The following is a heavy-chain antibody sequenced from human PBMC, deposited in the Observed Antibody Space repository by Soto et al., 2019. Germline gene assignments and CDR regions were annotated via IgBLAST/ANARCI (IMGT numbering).Heavy chain of an antibody. Sequence: EVQLLESGGLVQPGGSLRLSCAASGFTFSSYAMSWVRQAPGKGLEWVSAISGSGGSTYYADSVKGRFTISRDNSKNTLYLQMNSLRAEDTAVYYCAKDDYGGNSYWYFDLWGRGTLVTVSS. CDR2: ISGSGGST. CDR3: AKDDYGGNSYWYFDL. J-gene: IGHJ2*01. V-gene: IGHV3-23*01. CDR1: GFTFSSYA. D-gene: IGHD4-17*01.